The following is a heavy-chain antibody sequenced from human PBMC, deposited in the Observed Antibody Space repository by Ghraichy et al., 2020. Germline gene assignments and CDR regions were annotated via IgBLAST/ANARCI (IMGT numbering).Heavy chain of an antibody. J-gene: IGHJ4*02. D-gene: IGHD3-3*01. V-gene: IGHV3-23*01. CDR1: GFTFSSYA. Sequence: GGSLRLSCAASGFTFSSYAMSWVRQAPGKGLEWVSSIGGSGDRTYYADSVKGRFTISRDNSKNTLNLQMNSLRAEDTAVYYCAKTLNYDFWNGYYFGMDYWGQGTLVTVSS. CDR2: IGGSGDRT. CDR3: AKTLNYDFWNGYYFGMDY.